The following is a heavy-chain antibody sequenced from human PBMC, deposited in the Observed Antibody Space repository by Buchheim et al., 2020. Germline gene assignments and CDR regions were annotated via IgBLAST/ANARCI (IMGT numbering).Heavy chain of an antibody. Sequence: EVQLLESGGGSVQPGGSLRLSCAASGFTFSSYAMSWVRQAPGQGLEWVSGISGSADSTYYADSVKGRFTISRDNSKNTLYLQMNSPRAEDKAVYYWAKDMDHLYGDLIYWGQGTL. J-gene: IGHJ4*02. V-gene: IGHV3-23*01. CDR3: AKDMDHLYGDLIY. CDR2: ISGSADST. CDR1: GFTFSSYA. D-gene: IGHD4-17*01.